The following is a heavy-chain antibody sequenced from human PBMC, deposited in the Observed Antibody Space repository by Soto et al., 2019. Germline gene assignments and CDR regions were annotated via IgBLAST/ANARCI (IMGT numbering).Heavy chain of an antibody. CDR2: ISAYNGNT. V-gene: IGHV1-18*01. CDR3: ARETRWELLEYFDY. J-gene: IGHJ4*02. CDR1: GYTFTSYG. D-gene: IGHD1-26*01. Sequence: VKVSCKASGYTFTSYGISWVRQAPGQGLEWMGWISAYNGNTNYAQKLQGRVTMTTDTSTSTAYMELRSLRSDDTAVYYCARETRWELLEYFDYWGQGTLVTVS.